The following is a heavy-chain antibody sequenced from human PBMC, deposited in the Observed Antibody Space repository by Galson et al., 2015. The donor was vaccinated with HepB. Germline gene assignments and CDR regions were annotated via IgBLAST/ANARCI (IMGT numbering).Heavy chain of an antibody. V-gene: IGHV3-7*01. CDR1: GFTFSSYW. CDR2: IKQDGSEK. D-gene: IGHD7-27*01. J-gene: IGHJ5*02. Sequence: SLRLSCAASGFTFSSYWMSWVRQAPGKGLEWVANIKQDGSEKYYVDSVKGRFTISRDNAKNTLYLQMNSLRAEDTAVYYCARERRELGGRFNWFDPWGQGTLVTVSS. CDR3: ARERRELGGRFNWFDP.